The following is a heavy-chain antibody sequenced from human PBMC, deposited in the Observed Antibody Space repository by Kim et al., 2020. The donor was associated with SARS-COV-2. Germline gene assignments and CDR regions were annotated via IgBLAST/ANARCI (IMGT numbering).Heavy chain of an antibody. D-gene: IGHD3-16*02. CDR3: ARDALYDYVWGSYRYYYMDV. V-gene: IGHV1-18*01. CDR1: GYTFTSYG. J-gene: IGHJ6*03. CDR2: ISAYNGNT. Sequence: ASVKVSCKASGYTFTSYGISWVRQAPGQGLEWMGWISAYNGNTNYAQKLQGRVTMTTDTSTSKAYMELRSLRSDDTAVYYCARDALYDYVWGSYRYYYMDVWGKGTTVTVSS.